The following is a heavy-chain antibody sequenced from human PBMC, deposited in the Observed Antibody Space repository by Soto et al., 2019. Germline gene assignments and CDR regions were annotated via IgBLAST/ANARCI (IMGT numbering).Heavy chain of an antibody. J-gene: IGHJ5*02. Sequence: SETQSLTCTVSGGSISSGGYYWSWIRQHPGKGLEWIGYIYYSGSTYYNPSLKSRVTISVDTSKNQFSLKLSSVTAADTAVYYCARDYYDSSGYSGSGSPNWFDPWGQGTLVTVSS. D-gene: IGHD3-22*01. CDR1: GGSISSGGYY. CDR3: ARDYYDSSGYSGSGSPNWFDP. CDR2: IYYSGST. V-gene: IGHV4-31*03.